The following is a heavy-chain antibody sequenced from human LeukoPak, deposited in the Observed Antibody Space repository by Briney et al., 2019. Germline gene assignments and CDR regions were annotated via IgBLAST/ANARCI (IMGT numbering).Heavy chain of an antibody. D-gene: IGHD6-19*01. CDR3: ARVQRGIAVALDY. CDR2: ISSSGSTI. V-gene: IGHV3-11*04. Sequence: GGSLRLSCVASGFSFSDYYMSWIRQAPGKGLQWVSFISSSGSTIYYADSVKGRFTISRDNAKNSLYLQMNSLRAEDTAVYYCARVQRGIAVALDYWGQGTLATVSS. J-gene: IGHJ4*02. CDR1: GFSFSDYY.